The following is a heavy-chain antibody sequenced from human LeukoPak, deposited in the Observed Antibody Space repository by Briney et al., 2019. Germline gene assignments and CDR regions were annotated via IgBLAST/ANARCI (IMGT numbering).Heavy chain of an antibody. V-gene: IGHV4-34*01. Sequence: SETLSLTCAAYGGSFRNYYWSWIRRPPGKGLEWIGEVDHSGDTNYNPSLKSRVTMSVDMSKNQFSLKLISVTAADTAVYYCARRYCSGSVCYHYYYYMDVWGEGTTVTVSS. CDR1: GGSFRNYY. CDR2: VDHSGDT. J-gene: IGHJ6*03. CDR3: ARRYCSGSVCYHYYYYMDV. D-gene: IGHD2-8*02.